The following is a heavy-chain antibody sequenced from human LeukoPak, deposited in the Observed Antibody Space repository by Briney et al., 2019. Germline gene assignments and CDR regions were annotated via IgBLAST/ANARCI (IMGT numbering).Heavy chain of an antibody. J-gene: IGHJ6*02. V-gene: IGHV3-7*01. Sequence: GGSLRLSCAASGLTFSSYWMSWVRQAPGKGLEWVANIKQDGSEKYYVDSVKGRFTISRDNAKNSLYLQMNSLRAEDTAVYYCASESPYCSGGSCPRKYYYYGMDVWGQGTTVTVSS. CDR2: IKQDGSEK. CDR3: ASESPYCSGGSCPRKYYYYGMDV. CDR1: GLTFSSYW. D-gene: IGHD2-15*01.